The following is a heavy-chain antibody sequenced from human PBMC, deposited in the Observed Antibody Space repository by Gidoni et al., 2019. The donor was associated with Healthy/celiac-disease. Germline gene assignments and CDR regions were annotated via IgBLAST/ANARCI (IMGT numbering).Heavy chain of an antibody. J-gene: IGHJ4*02. Sequence: QVQLVQSGAEVKKPGASVKVSCKASGYTFTGYYMHWVRQAPGQGLEWMGWINPNSGGTNYAQKFQGRVTMTRDTSISTAYMELSRLRSDDTAVYYCARSTWAMDSGSYYPYFDYWGQGTLVTVSS. CDR1: GYTFTGYY. D-gene: IGHD1-26*01. CDR2: INPNSGGT. V-gene: IGHV1-2*02. CDR3: ARSTWAMDSGSYYPYFDY.